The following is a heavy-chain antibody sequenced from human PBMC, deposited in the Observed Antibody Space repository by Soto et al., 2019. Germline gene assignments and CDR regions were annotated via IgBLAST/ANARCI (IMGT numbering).Heavy chain of an antibody. J-gene: IGHJ4*01. Sequence: GSLRLSCGASGLSVSDNYMGWVRRAPGRGLEWVSVMYAGGDTHYADSVKGRFTISRDKSENTLYLQMNSLRDEDTGVYFCVSRIPSWVFDYWGLGTLVTVSS. V-gene: IGHV3-53*01. CDR2: MYAGGDT. D-gene: IGHD2-21*01. CDR3: VSRIPSWVFDY. CDR1: GLSVSDNY.